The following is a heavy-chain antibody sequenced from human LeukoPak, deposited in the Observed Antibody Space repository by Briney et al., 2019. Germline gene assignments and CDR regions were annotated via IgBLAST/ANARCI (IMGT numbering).Heavy chain of an antibody. CDR1: GGSISSSNW. J-gene: IGHJ4*02. CDR3: ARESSYYGSGSYFPDY. CDR2: IYHSGST. D-gene: IGHD3-10*01. Sequence: SGTLSLTCAVSGGSISSSNWWSWVRQPPGKGLEWIGEIYHSGSTNYNPSLKSRVTISVDKSKNQFSLKLSSVTAADTAVYYCARESSYYGSGSYFPDYWGQGTLVTVSS. V-gene: IGHV4-4*02.